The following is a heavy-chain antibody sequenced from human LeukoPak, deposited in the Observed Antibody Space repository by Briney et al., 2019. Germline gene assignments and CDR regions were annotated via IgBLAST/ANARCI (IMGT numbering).Heavy chain of an antibody. CDR3: ARYVVYGSGKYYFDY. CDR2: INYSGST. D-gene: IGHD3-10*01. V-gene: IGHV4-39*01. CDR1: GGSISSSTYY. Sequence: PSETLSLTCTVSGGSISSSTYYWSWIRQPPGKGLEWIASINYSGSTYYNPSLKSRVTISVDTSENQFSLKLSSVTAADTAVYYCARYVVYGSGKYYFDYWGQGTLVTVSS. J-gene: IGHJ4*02.